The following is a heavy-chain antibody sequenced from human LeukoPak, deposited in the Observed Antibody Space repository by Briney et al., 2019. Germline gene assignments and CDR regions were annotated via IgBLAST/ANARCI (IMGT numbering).Heavy chain of an antibody. CDR2: IWYDGSNK. Sequence: GGSLRLSCAASGFTFSSYGMHWVRQAPGKGLEWVAVIWYDGSNKYYADSVKGRFTISRDNSKNTLYLQMNSLRAEDTAVYYCAKSYTVTTLYYYDSSGYSPFDYWGQGTLVTVSS. J-gene: IGHJ4*02. CDR1: GFTFSSYG. D-gene: IGHD3-22*01. V-gene: IGHV3-33*06. CDR3: AKSYTVTTLYYYDSSGYSPFDY.